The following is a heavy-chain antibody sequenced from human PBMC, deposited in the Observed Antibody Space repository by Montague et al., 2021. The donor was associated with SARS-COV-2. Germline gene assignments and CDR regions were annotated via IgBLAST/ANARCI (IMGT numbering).Heavy chain of an antibody. CDR2: IYYSGST. D-gene: IGHD6-13*01. CDR1: GGSISSSSYY. Sequence: SETLSLTCTVSGGSISSSSYYWGWIRQPPGKGLEWIGSIYYSGSTYYNPSLKSRVTIPVDTSKNQFSLKLSSVTAADTAVYYCARKEMKYSSIWSTGGNWFDPGGQGTLVTVSS. V-gene: IGHV4-39*01. CDR3: ARKEMKYSSIWSTGGNWFDP. J-gene: IGHJ5*02.